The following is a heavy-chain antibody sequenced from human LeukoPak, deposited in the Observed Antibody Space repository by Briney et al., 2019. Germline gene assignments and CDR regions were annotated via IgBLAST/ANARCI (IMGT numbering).Heavy chain of an antibody. CDR1: GYSISSGYF. CDR3: ARGIDY. Sequence: PSETLSLTCTVSGYSISSGYFWGWIRQPPGKGLEWIGSIYHSGSTDYNPSLRSRVTISVDTSKNQFSLKLSSVTATDTAAYYCARGIDYWGQGTLVTVSS. CDR2: IYHSGST. V-gene: IGHV4-38-2*02. J-gene: IGHJ4*02.